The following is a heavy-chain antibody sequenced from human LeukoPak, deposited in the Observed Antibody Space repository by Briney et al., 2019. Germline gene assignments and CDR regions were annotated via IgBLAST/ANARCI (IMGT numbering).Heavy chain of an antibody. V-gene: IGHV3-23*01. D-gene: IGHD4-17*01. J-gene: IGHJ4*02. Sequence: GGSLRLSCAASGFTFSSYAMSWVRQAPGKGLEWVSAISGSGGSTYYADSVKGRFTISRDNSQNTLYLQMNSLRAEDTALYYCAKPIYGDYSFDYWGQGTLVTVSS. CDR3: AKPIYGDYSFDY. CDR1: GFTFSSYA. CDR2: ISGSGGST.